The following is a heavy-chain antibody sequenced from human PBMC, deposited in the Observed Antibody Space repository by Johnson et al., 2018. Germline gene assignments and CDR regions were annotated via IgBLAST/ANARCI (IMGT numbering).Heavy chain of an antibody. Sequence: QVQLVESGGGVVQPGRSXRLSCAASGFTFSSYAMHWVRQAPGKGLEWVAVISYDGSNKYYADSVKGRFTISRDNSKNTLYLQMNSLRAEDTAVYYCARDRILRRTTQLYYYYYMDVWGKGTTVTVSS. V-gene: IGHV3-30-3*01. J-gene: IGHJ6*03. CDR3: ARDRILRRTTQLYYYYYMDV. CDR1: GFTFSSYA. CDR2: ISYDGSNK. D-gene: IGHD1-7*01.